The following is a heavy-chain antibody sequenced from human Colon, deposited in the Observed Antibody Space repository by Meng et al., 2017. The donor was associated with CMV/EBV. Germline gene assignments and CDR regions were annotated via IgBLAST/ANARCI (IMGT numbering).Heavy chain of an antibody. J-gene: IGHJ6*02. CDR2: ISSSSSYI. Sequence: GESLKISCAASGFTFSSYSMNWVRQAPGKGLEWVSSISSSSSYIYYADSVKGRFTISRDNAKNSLYLQMNSLRAEDTAVYYCARVPPTFSSWDGMDVWGQGTTVTVSS. V-gene: IGHV3-21*01. CDR3: ARVPPTFSSWDGMDV. CDR1: GFTFSSYS. D-gene: IGHD6-13*01.